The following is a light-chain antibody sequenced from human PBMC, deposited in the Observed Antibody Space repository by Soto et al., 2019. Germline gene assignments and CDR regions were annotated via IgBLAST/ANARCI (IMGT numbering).Light chain of an antibody. CDR2: DNN. Sequence: QSVLTQPLSVSTAPGQNVTTSGSGSSSNIGNKYVSWYQQLPGTAPKLLIYDNNKRPSGIPDRFSGSKSGTSATLGITGLQTGDEADYYCGTWDSSLSVVVFGGGTKLTVL. CDR1: SSNIGNKY. CDR3: GTWDSSLSVVV. J-gene: IGLJ2*01. V-gene: IGLV1-51*01.